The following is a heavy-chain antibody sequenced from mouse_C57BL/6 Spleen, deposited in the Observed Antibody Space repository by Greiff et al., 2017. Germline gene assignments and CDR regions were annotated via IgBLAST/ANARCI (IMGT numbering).Heavy chain of an antibody. V-gene: IGHV5-4*01. J-gene: IGHJ4*01. CDR2: ISDGGSYT. Sequence: EVMLVESGGGLVKPGGSLKLSCAASGFTFSSYAMSWVRQTPEKRLEWVATISDGGSYTYYPDNVKGRFTISRDNAKNNLYLQMSHLKSEDTAMYYCARDRESWEQGMDYWGQGTSVTVSS. CDR3: ARDRESWEQGMDY. CDR1: GFTFSSYA. D-gene: IGHD4-1*01.